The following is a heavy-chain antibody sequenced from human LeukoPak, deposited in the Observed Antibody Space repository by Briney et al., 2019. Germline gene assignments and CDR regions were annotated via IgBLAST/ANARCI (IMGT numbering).Heavy chain of an antibody. Sequence: GGSLRLSCAVSGFTFSSYEMNWVRQAPGKGLEWVSYISNSGRTIYYADSVKGRFSISRDNANKSLYLQMNSLRAEDTAVYYCVRDSGSSYGYYFLHWGQGTLVTVSS. D-gene: IGHD1-26*01. J-gene: IGHJ1*01. CDR1: GFTFSSYE. CDR2: ISNSGRTI. V-gene: IGHV3-48*03. CDR3: VRDSGSSYGYYFLH.